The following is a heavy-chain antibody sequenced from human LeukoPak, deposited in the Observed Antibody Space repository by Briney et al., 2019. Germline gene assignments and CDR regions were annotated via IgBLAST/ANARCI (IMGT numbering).Heavy chain of an antibody. CDR2: ISIFATYI. V-gene: IGHV3-21*01. Sequence: GGSLRLSCAASGFTFTSHSMTWVRQAPGKGLEWVSSISIFATYIYYADSVKGRFTISSDNAKNSLYLQMDSLRVEDTAVYYCARVVAGDNNFDGFDLWGQGALVTVSS. CDR3: ARVVAGDNNFDGFDL. J-gene: IGHJ3*01. CDR1: GFTFTSHS. D-gene: IGHD5-24*01.